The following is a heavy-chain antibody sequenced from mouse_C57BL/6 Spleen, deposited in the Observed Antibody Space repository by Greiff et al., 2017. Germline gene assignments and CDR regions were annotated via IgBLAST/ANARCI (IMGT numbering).Heavy chain of an antibody. Sequence: DVMLVESGGGLVQPKGSLKLSCAASGFSFNTYAMNWVRQAPGKGLEWVARIRSKSNNYATYYADSVKDRFTISRDDSESMLYLQMNNLKTEDTAMYYCVRHVPDYYGSSYYFDYWGQGTTLTVSS. CDR2: IRSKSNNYAT. CDR1: GFSFNTYA. CDR3: VRHVPDYYGSSYYFDY. J-gene: IGHJ2*01. D-gene: IGHD1-1*01. V-gene: IGHV10-1*01.